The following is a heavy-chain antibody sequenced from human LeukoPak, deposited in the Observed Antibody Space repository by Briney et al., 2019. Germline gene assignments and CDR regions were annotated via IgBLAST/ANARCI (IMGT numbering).Heavy chain of an antibody. CDR1: GYTFTGYY. Sequence: SCKASGYTFTGYYMHWVRQAPGKGLEWVAVIWYDGSNKYYADSVKGRFTISRDNSKNTLYLQMNSLRAEDTAVYYCARDVASDYWGQGTLVTVSS. CDR2: IWYDGSNK. V-gene: IGHV3-33*01. CDR3: ARDVASDY. D-gene: IGHD2-21*01. J-gene: IGHJ4*02.